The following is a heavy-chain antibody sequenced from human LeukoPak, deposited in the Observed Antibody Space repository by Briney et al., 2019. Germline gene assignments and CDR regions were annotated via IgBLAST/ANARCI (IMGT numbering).Heavy chain of an antibody. CDR3: ARQPLGYYFDY. D-gene: IGHD7-27*01. CDR2: INPGDSDS. V-gene: IGHV5-51*01. J-gene: IGHJ4*02. CDR1: GYKFTSFW. Sequence: GESLKISCKGSGYKFTSFWIGWVRQMPGKGLEWMGLINPGDSDSRYSPSFHGQVTISADKSISTAYLQWSSLKASDTAIYYRARQPLGYYFDYWGQGTLVTVSS.